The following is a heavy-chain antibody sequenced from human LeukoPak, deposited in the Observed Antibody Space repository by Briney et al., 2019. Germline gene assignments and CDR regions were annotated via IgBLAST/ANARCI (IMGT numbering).Heavy chain of an antibody. Sequence: GGSLRLSCAASGFTFSDYAMDWVRQAPGKGLEWVSAISSRSTYIYYADSVKGRFTISRDNAKNSVSLQMNSLRAEDTAVYCCARGRSITLLRGVAMSDGFDIWGQGAMVAVSS. CDR1: GFTFSDYA. CDR2: ISSRSTYI. J-gene: IGHJ3*02. D-gene: IGHD3-10*01. CDR3: ARGRSITLLRGVAMSDGFDI. V-gene: IGHV3-21*01.